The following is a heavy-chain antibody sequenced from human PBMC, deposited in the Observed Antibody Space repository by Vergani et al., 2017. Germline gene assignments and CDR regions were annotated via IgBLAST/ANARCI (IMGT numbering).Heavy chain of an antibody. Sequence: QVQLVQSGAEVKKPGASVKVSCKASGYTFTSYDINWVRQAPGQGLEWMGWMNPNRGNTGYAQKFQGRVTMTRNTSISTAYMELSSLGSEDTAVYYCAGGYSSSGRMDVWGKGTTVTVSS. J-gene: IGHJ6*04. CDR3: AGGYSSSGRMDV. CDR1: GYTFTSYD. CDR2: MNPNRGNT. V-gene: IGHV1-8*01. D-gene: IGHD6-6*01.